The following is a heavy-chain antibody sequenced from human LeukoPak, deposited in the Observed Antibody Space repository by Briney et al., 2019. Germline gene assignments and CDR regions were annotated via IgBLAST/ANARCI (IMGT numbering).Heavy chain of an antibody. CDR2: IIPIFGTA. CDR3: ARGRFCSGGSCYSAFLDY. Sequence: PVKVSCKASGGTFSSYAISWVRQAPGQGLEWMGRIIPIFGTANYAQKFQGRVTITTDESTSTAYMELSSLRSEDTAVYYCARGRFCSGGSCYSAFLDYWGQGTLVTVSS. J-gene: IGHJ4*02. CDR1: GGTFSSYA. V-gene: IGHV1-69*05. D-gene: IGHD2-15*01.